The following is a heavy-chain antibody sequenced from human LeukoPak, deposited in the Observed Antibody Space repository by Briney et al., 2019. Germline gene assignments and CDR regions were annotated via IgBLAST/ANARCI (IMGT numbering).Heavy chain of an antibody. Sequence: GGSLRLSCAASGFTFSNYEMNWVRQAPGKGLEWVSYISISGSTIHYADSVKGRFTISRDNAKNSLYLQMNSLRAEDTAVYYCAREGVVVSAAVDYWGQGTLVTVSS. D-gene: IGHD2-2*01. CDR1: GFTFSNYE. CDR2: ISISGSTI. J-gene: IGHJ4*02. V-gene: IGHV3-48*03. CDR3: AREGVVVSAAVDY.